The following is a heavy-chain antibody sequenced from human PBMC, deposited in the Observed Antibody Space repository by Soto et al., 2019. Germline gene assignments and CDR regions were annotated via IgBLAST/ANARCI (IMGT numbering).Heavy chain of an antibody. CDR2: MRGVAGST. V-gene: IGHV3-23*01. Sequence: PGGSLRLSCAASGFTFSTVDMTWVRQAPGKWLEWVSLMRGVAGSTYYADSVKGRFTISKDNSKNMLYLQMNSLRAEDTAVYFCVKGAWLDYWGQGNMVTVSS. CDR1: GFTFSTVD. CDR3: VKGAWLDY. J-gene: IGHJ4*02.